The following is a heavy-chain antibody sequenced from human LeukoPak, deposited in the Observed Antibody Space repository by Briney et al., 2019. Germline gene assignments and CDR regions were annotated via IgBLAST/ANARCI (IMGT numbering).Heavy chain of an antibody. V-gene: IGHV3-48*01. D-gene: IGHD3-9*01. CDR1: GFTFNTFT. Sequence: GGSLRLSCLVSGFTFNTFTMNWVRHAPGKGRGWISFVNTKIKSMNYANSVKGRFTISRDNFRNSLYLQMNNLKAEDTALYYCVRDRDWAFDYWGQGTLVTVSS. J-gene: IGHJ4*02. CDR3: VRDRDWAFDY. CDR2: VNTKIKSM.